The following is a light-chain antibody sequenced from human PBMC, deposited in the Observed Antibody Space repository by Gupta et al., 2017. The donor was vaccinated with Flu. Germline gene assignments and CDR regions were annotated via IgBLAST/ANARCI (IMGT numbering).Light chain of an antibody. CDR2: GAS. Sequence: DIQMTQSPSSVSASVGDRVIITCRASQGISSWLAWYQQKPGKAPKLLIFGASRVQTGVPSRFTGSGSGTDFTLTISNLQPDDFATYYCQQSNSFPYTFGQGTKLEIK. CDR3: QQSNSFPYT. J-gene: IGKJ2*01. CDR1: QGISSW. V-gene: IGKV1-12*01.